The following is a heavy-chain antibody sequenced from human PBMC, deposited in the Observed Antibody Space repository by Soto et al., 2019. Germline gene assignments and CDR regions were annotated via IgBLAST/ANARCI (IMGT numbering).Heavy chain of an antibody. CDR2: IWYDGSNK. CDR3: ARARCSSTSCQYYFDY. D-gene: IGHD2-2*01. V-gene: IGHV3-33*01. J-gene: IGHJ4*02. Sequence: QVQLVESGGGVVQPGRSLRLSCAASGFTFSSYGMHWVRQAPGKGLEWVAVIWYDGSNKYYADSVKGRFTISRDNSKNTLYLQMNSLRAEDTAVYYCARARCSSTSCQYYFDYWGQGTLVTVSS. CDR1: GFTFSSYG.